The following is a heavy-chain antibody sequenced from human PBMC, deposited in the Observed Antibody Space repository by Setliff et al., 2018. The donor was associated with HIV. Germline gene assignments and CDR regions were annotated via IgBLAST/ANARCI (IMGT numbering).Heavy chain of an antibody. Sequence: VKVSCKASGYTFTSYGITWVRQAPGQGLEWMGWISTYNGNTHYAQKLQGRVTMTTDTSTSTAYMELRSLRSDDTAMYYCARKYTGGPLDYWGQGTLVTVSS. V-gene: IGHV1-18*01. D-gene: IGHD6-19*01. CDR2: ISTYNGNT. J-gene: IGHJ4*02. CDR3: ARKYTGGPLDY. CDR1: GYTFTSYG.